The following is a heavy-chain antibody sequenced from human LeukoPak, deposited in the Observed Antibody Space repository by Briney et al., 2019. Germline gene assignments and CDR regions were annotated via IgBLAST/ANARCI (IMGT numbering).Heavy chain of an antibody. CDR3: AKGRGPGAGTAVSLAY. D-gene: IGHD6-19*01. J-gene: IGHJ4*02. V-gene: IGHV3-23*01. CDR2: ISGSGGST. CDR1: GFTFSSYA. Sequence: GGSLRLSVSASGFTFSSYAMSWVPQAPGKGLEWVSAISGSGGSTYYAESVKGRFTISRDNSKNTLYLQMNSLRAEDTAVYYCAKGRGPGAGTAVSLAYWGQGTLVTVSS.